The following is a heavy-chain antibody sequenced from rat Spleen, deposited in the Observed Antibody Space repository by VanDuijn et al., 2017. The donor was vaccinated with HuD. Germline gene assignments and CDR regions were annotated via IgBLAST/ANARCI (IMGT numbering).Heavy chain of an antibody. CDR3: ATAGTRISRFAY. J-gene: IGHJ3*01. CDR2: ISTRGGST. CDR1: GFTFSDFP. V-gene: IGHV5-46*01. Sequence: EVQLVESGGGLVQPGRSLKLSCAASGFTFSDFPMAWVRQAPTKGLEWVATISTRGGSTFYRDSVKGRFTVSRDNAKSTLYLQMDSLRSEDTATYYCATAGTRISRFAYWGQGTLVTVSS. D-gene: IGHD1-4*01.